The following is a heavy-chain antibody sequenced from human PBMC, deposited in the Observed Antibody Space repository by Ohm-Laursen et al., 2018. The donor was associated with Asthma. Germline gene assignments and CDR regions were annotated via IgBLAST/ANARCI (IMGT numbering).Heavy chain of an antibody. J-gene: IGHJ3*02. CDR3: AKSPIAAAPYGAFDI. V-gene: IGHV3-30-3*02. CDR1: GFTFRSYA. Sequence: SLRLSCAASGFTFRSYAMHWVRQAPGKGLEWVAVGGSYYDGGLKYYADSVNGRFTVSRDDSKNTLYLQMNSLRAEDTALYYCAKSPIAAAPYGAFDIWGQGTMVTVSS. CDR2: GGSYYDGGLK. D-gene: IGHD6-13*01.